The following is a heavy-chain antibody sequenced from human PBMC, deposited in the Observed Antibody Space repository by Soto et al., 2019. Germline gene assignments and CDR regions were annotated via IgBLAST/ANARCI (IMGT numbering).Heavy chain of an antibody. J-gene: IGHJ5*02. CDR1: GFTFSSYA. CDR3: AKEMGDYYDSSGSWFDP. V-gene: IGHV3-30-3*01. D-gene: IGHD3-22*01. Sequence: QSGGSLRLSCAASGFTFSSYAMHWVRQAPGKGLEWVAVISYDGSNKYYADSVKGRFTISRDNSKNTLYLQMNSLRAEDTALYFCAKEMGDYYDSSGSWFDPWGQGTLVTVSS. CDR2: ISYDGSNK.